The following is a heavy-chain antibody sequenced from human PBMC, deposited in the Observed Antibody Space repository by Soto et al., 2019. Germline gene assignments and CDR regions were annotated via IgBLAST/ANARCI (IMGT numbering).Heavy chain of an antibody. V-gene: IGHV3-23*01. D-gene: IGHD3-10*01. CDR3: AKARPSGGYYYVEAFDV. J-gene: IGHJ3*01. Sequence: GGSLRLSCSASGFTFRNYAMSWVRRSPGKGLEWVSGVSSTGTSPYYAGSVQGRFTISRDNSKSMFYLQMKSLRDEDTAIYYCAKARPSGGYYYVEAFDVWGQGRMLTL. CDR1: GFTFRNYA. CDR2: VSSTGTSP.